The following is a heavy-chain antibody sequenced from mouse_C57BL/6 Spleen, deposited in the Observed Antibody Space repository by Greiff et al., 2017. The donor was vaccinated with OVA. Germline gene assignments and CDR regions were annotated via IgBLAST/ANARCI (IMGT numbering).Heavy chain of an antibody. Sequence: VQLQQPGAELVRPGTSVKLSCKASGYTFTSYWMHWVKQRPGQGLEWIGVIDPSDSYTNYNQKFKGKATLTVDPSSSTAYMQLSSLTSEDSAVYYCAGGSRDYYFDYWGQGTTLTVSS. CDR2: IDPSDSYT. CDR3: AGGSRDYYFDY. J-gene: IGHJ2*01. V-gene: IGHV1-59*01. D-gene: IGHD1-1*01. CDR1: GYTFTSYW.